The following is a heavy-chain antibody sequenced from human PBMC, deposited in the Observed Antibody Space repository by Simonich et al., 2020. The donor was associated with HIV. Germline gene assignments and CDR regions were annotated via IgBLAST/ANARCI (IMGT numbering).Heavy chain of an antibody. CDR2: IYRSGNT. D-gene: IGHD6-6*01. Sequence: QVQLQESGPGLVKPSETLSLTCAVSGYSISSGYYWGWIRQPPGKGLELIGSIYRSGNTYYNPPLKSRVTISVDTSKNQFSLKLSSVTAADTAVYYCARGLAARLSHFDYWGQGTLVTVSS. CDR3: ARGLAARLSHFDY. CDR1: GYSISSGYY. J-gene: IGHJ4*02. V-gene: IGHV4-38-2*01.